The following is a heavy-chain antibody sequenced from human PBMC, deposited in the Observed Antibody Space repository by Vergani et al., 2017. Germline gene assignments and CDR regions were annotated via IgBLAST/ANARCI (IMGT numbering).Heavy chain of an antibody. J-gene: IGHJ4*02. CDR1: GITFKNAW. CDR2: ICHTEDT. D-gene: IGHD2-2*02. V-gene: IGHV4-4*02. Sequence: VQVVESGGGLIKPGGSLRLSCVVSGITFKNAWINWVRQPPGKGLEWIGEICHTEDTKYSPSLKSRVTVSVDESRNLFSLRLNSVTAADTAVYYCATIGYRRWGYYFDYWGQRILVTVSS. CDR3: ATIGYRRWGYYFDY.